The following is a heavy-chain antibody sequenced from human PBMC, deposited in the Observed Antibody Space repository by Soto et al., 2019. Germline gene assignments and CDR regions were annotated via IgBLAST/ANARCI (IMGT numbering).Heavy chain of an antibody. CDR3: ARVRAGAANGYYGMDV. Sequence: VGSLRLSCSASGFTLSDYELHWVRQAPGKGLEWVSYISTRGSTIYYADSVKGRFTISRDNAKNSLYLEVNRLRPEDTGVYYRARVRAGAANGYYGMDVWGQGTTVTVSS. CDR2: ISTRGSTI. D-gene: IGHD1-26*01. CDR1: GFTLSDYE. J-gene: IGHJ6*02. V-gene: IGHV3-48*03.